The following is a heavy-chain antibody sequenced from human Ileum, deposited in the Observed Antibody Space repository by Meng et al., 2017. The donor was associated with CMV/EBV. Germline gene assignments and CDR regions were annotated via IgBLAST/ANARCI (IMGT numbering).Heavy chain of an antibody. J-gene: IGHJ4*02. CDR2: IYTTGTT. D-gene: IGHD5-24*01. CDR3: ARGANGFNLGFFDS. Sequence: QVRRQDSGPGLVKPSQTLSPTCTVSGDSVSGGTYSWNWIRQPAGKGLEWIGRIYTTGTTNYNPSLKSRVIISSDTSNNQFSLELTSVTAADTAVYYCARGANGFNLGFFDSWGQGSLVTVSS. CDR1: GDSVSGGTYS. V-gene: IGHV4-61*02.